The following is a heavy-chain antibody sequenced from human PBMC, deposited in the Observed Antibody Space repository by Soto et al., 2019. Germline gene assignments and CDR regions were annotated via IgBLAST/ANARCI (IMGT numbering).Heavy chain of an antibody. J-gene: IGHJ6*02. CDR1: GFSLSTSGVG. CDR2: IYWNDDK. Sequence: SGPTLVNPTQTLTLTCTFSGFSLSTSGVGVGWIRQPPGKALEWLALIYWNDDKRYSPSLKSRLTITKDTSKNQVVLTMTNMDPVDTATYYCAHSRIQLWPEGYYCYGMDVWGQGTTVTVSS. CDR3: AHSRIQLWPEGYYCYGMDV. V-gene: IGHV2-5*01. D-gene: IGHD5-18*01.